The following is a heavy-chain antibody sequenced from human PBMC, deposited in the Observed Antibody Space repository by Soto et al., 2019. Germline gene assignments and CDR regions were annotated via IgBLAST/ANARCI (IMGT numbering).Heavy chain of an antibody. CDR3: ARQPINYYDSSGYYSYYGMDV. D-gene: IGHD3-22*01. V-gene: IGHV5-10-1*01. CDR2: IDPSDSYT. Sequence: PGESLKISCKGSGYSFTSYWISWVRQMPGKGLEWMGRIDPSDSYTNYSPSFQGHVTISADKSISTAYLQWSSLKASDTAMYYCARQPINYYDSSGYYSYYGMDVWGQGTTVTVSS. J-gene: IGHJ6*02. CDR1: GYSFTSYW.